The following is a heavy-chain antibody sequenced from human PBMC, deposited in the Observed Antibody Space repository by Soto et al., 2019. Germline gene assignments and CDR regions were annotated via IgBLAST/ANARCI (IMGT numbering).Heavy chain of an antibody. D-gene: IGHD2-2*01. CDR1: GFSFSAYY. Sequence: GGSRRLSCAASGFSFSAYYMSWIRQAPGKGLEWVSYIRSSDNTRYYADSVKGRFTISRDNAKNSLYLQMNSLRAEDTAVYYCARGNALYDYWGQGTLVTVSS. CDR3: ARGNALYDY. J-gene: IGHJ4*02. CDR2: IRSSDNTR. V-gene: IGHV3-11*01.